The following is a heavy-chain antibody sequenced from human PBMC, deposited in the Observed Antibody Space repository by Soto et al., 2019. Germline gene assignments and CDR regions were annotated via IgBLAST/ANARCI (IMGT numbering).Heavy chain of an antibody. J-gene: IGHJ6*01. CDR1: GFTFSTYY. CDR3: AREYYYTMDV. CDR2: ITSGSTSA. Sequence: QVQLVESGGGLVKPGGSLSLSCEASGFTFSTYYMSWIRQAPGKGLEWVSTITSGSTSAAYADSVKGRFTISRDDANNSLYLQMNSLRAADRALSLCAREYYYTMDVWGRGTTVTVSS. V-gene: IGHV3-11*05.